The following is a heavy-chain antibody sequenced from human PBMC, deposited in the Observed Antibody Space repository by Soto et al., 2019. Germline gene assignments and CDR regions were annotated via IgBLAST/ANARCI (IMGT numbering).Heavy chain of an antibody. CDR3: ASGIRGISSAGAVAWFDP. Sequence: QVQLQRWGAGLLKPSETLSLTCAVYGGSFSGYYWSWIRQSPGKGLEWIGEINHSGSTNYNPSLGSRVTMSVDASTKQFSMRLSPVTAADTAMYYCASGIRGISSAGAVAWFDPWGQGTPVTVSS. CDR1: GGSFSGYY. V-gene: IGHV4-34*01. D-gene: IGHD6-13*01. J-gene: IGHJ5*02. CDR2: INHSGST.